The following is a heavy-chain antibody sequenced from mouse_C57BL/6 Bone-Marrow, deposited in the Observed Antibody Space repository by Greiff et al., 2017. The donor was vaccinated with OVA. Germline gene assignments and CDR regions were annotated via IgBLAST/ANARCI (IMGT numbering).Heavy chain of an antibody. CDR1: GYTFTSYW. J-gene: IGHJ4*01. CDR2: IDPNSGGT. CDR3: ARLGYYGSSYVSMDY. V-gene: IGHV1-72*01. D-gene: IGHD1-1*01. Sequence: QQSCKASGYTFTSYWMHWVKQRPGRGLEWIGRIDPNSGGTKYNEKFKSKATLTVDKPSSTAYMQLSSLTSEDSAVYYCARLGYYGSSYVSMDYWGQGTSVTVSS.